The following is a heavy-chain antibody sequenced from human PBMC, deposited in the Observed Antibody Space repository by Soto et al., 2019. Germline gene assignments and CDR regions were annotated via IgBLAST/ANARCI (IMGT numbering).Heavy chain of an antibody. Sequence: ASVKVSCKASGDTFXSYYMHWVRQAPGQGLEWMGIINPSGGSTSYAQKFQGRVTMTRDTSTSTVYMELSSLRSEDTAVYYCARGSDILTGYYYYMDVWGKGTTVTVSS. CDR3: ARGSDILTGYYYYMDV. CDR1: GDTFXSYY. V-gene: IGHV1-46*03. CDR2: INPSGGST. J-gene: IGHJ6*03. D-gene: IGHD3-9*01.